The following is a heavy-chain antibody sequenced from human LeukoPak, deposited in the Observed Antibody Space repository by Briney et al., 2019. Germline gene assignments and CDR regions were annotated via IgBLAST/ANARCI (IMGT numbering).Heavy chain of an antibody. CDR1: GYTFTSYY. CDR3: ARASCSSTSCYAVYY. J-gene: IGHJ4*02. Sequence: GASVKVSCKASGYTFTSYYMHWVRQAPGQGLEWMGIINPSGGSTSYAQKFQGRVTVTRDTSTSTVYMELSSLRSEDTAVYYCARASCSSTSCYAVYYWGQRTLVTVSS. D-gene: IGHD2-2*01. CDR2: INPSGGST. V-gene: IGHV1-46*01.